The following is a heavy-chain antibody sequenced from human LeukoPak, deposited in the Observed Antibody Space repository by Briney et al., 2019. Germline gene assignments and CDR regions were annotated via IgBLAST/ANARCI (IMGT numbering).Heavy chain of an antibody. Sequence: SQTLSLTCAISGDSVSSNSWNWIRQSPSRGLEWLGRIYYKSKWFNDYAESVKGRITINPDTSKNQFSLQLNSVTPEDTALYYCARDQPWINGFDIWGQGTMVTVSS. D-gene: IGHD5-12*01. V-gene: IGHV6-1*01. CDR2: IYYKSKWFN. J-gene: IGHJ3*02. CDR1: GDSVSSNS. CDR3: ARDQPWINGFDI.